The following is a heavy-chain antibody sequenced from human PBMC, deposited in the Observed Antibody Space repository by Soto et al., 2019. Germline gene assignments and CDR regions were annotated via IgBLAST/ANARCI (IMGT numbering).Heavy chain of an antibody. CDR1: GGTFSSYA. J-gene: IGHJ4*02. D-gene: IGHD2-2*01. CDR2: IIPIFGTA. Sequence: SVKVSCKASGGTFSSYAISWVRQAPGQGLEWMGGIIPIFGTANYAQKFQGRVTITADESTSTAYMELSSLRSEDTAAYYCARGPEGYCSSTSCLYFDYWGQGTLVTVSS. CDR3: ARGPEGYCSSTSCLYFDY. V-gene: IGHV1-69*13.